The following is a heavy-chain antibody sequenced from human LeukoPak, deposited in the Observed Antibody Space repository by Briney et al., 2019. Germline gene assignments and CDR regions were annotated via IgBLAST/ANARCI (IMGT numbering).Heavy chain of an antibody. J-gene: IGHJ3*02. D-gene: IGHD3-22*01. Sequence: GGSLRLSCAASGFTFSSYAMHWVRQAPGKGLEYVSAISSNGGSTYYANSVKGRFTISRDNSKNTLYLQMGSLRAEDMAVYYCASLYGSRQGAFDIWGQGTMVIVSS. CDR3: ASLYGSRQGAFDI. CDR1: GFTFSSYA. CDR2: ISSNGGST. V-gene: IGHV3-64*01.